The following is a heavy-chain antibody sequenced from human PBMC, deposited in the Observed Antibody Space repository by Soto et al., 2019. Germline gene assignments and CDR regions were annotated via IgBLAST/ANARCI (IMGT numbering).Heavy chain of an antibody. CDR2: INAGNGNT. J-gene: IGHJ6*02. V-gene: IGHV1-3*01. Sequence: ASVKVSCKASGYTFTSYAMHWVRQAPGQRLEWMGWINAGNGNTKYSQKFQGRVTITRDTSASTAYMELSSLRSEDTAVHYCARVSLSTFYYYYGMDVWGQGTTVTVSS. CDR3: ARVSLSTFYYYYGMDV. CDR1: GYTFTSYA. D-gene: IGHD2-2*01.